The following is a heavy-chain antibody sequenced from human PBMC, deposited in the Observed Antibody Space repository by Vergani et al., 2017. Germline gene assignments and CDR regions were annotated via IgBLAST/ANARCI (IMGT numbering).Heavy chain of an antibody. D-gene: IGHD2-15*01. CDR2: IYHSGST. V-gene: IGHV4-4*03. J-gene: IGHJ4*02. CDR3: ARERGGSCYDY. CDR1: GGSISSSNW. Sequence: QVQLQESGPGLVKPPGTLSLTCAVSGGSISSSNWWSWVRQPPGKGLEWMGEIYHSGSTNYNPSLKSRVPIAVAKTKKQFSLKLSSVTAADTAVYYCARERGGSCYDYWGQGTLVTVSS.